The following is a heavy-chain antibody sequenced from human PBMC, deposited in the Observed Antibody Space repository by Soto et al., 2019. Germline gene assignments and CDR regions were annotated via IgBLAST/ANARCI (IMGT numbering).Heavy chain of an antibody. Sequence: QLQLQESGSGLVKPSQTLSLTCAVSGGSISSGGYSWSWIRQPPGKGLEWIGYIYHSGSTYYNPSLKSRVTISVDRSKNQFSLKLSSVTAADTAVYYCASGYCSGGSCYPGAFDYWGQGTLVTVSS. D-gene: IGHD2-15*01. J-gene: IGHJ4*02. CDR1: GGSISSGGYS. CDR2: IYHSGST. CDR3: ASGYCSGGSCYPGAFDY. V-gene: IGHV4-30-2*01.